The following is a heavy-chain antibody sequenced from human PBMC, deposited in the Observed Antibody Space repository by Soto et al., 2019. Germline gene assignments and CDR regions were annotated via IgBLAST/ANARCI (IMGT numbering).Heavy chain of an antibody. CDR1: GFTFSSYA. CDR3: AKETYDSSGYPVGGLGY. Sequence: LRLSCAASGFTFSSYAMSWVRQAPGKGLEWVSAISGSGGSTYYADSVKGRFTISRDNSKNTLHLQMNSLRAEDTAVYYCAKETYDSSGYPVGGLGYWGQGTLVTVSS. V-gene: IGHV3-23*01. J-gene: IGHJ4*02. CDR2: ISGSGGST. D-gene: IGHD3-22*01.